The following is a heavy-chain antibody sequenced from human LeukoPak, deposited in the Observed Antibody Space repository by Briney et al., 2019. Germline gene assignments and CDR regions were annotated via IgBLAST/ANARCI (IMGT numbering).Heavy chain of an antibody. CDR3: ARGYCGSGSYHVGSLDY. CDR1: GFTFSSYA. V-gene: IGHV3-30*02. Sequence: PGGSLRLSCAASGFTFSSYAMSWVRQAPGKGLEWVAFTRFDANNIYYADSVKGRFTISRDNSKNTLYLQMNSVRADDTAVYYCARGYCGSGSYHVGSLDYWGQGTLVTVSS. D-gene: IGHD3-10*01. J-gene: IGHJ4*02. CDR2: TRFDANNI.